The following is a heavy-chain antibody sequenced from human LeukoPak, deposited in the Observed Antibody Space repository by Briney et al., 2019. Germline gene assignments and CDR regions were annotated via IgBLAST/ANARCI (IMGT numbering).Heavy chain of an antibody. CDR3: ATPLDYYDSSGYHQGGD. CDR2: IKEDGSKK. V-gene: IGHV3-7*03. J-gene: IGHJ4*02. Sequence: PGGSLRLSCAASGFTFSSHWMTWVRQAPGKGLGWVANIKEDGSKKNYVDSVKGRFTISRDNAKNSLYLLMNSLRAEDTAVYYCATPLDYYDSSGYHQGGDWGQGTLVTVSS. D-gene: IGHD3-22*01. CDR1: GFTFSSHW.